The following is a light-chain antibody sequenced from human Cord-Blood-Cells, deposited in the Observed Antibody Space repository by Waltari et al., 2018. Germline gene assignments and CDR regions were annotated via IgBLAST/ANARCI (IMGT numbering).Light chain of an antibody. CDR3: CSYAGSYTFHWV. V-gene: IGLV2-11*01. CDR2: DVS. Sequence: QSALTQPRSVSGSPGQSVTISCTGTSSDVGGYNYFPWYQQHPGKAPKLMIYDVSKRPSGVPDRFSGSKSGNTASLTISGLQAEDEADYYCCSYAGSYTFHWVFGGGTKLTVL. J-gene: IGLJ3*02. CDR1: SSDVGGYNY.